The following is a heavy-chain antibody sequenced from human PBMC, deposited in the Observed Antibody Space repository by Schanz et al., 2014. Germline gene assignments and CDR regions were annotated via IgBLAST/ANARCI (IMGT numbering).Heavy chain of an antibody. CDR2: IRSKAYGGTT. CDR3: AGWNGYQLLYPAR. CDR1: GFTFGDYA. V-gene: IGHV3-49*05. Sequence: EVQLVESGGGLVKPGRSLRLSCTASGFTFGDYAMSWFRQAPGKGLEWVGFIRSKAYGGTTEYAASVRGRFTISRDDSKSIAYLQMISLKTDDTAVYYCAGWNGYQLLYPARWGQGTLVTVSS. D-gene: IGHD2-2*02. J-gene: IGHJ4*02.